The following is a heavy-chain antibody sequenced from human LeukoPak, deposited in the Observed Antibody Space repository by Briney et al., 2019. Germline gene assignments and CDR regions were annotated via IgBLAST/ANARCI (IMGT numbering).Heavy chain of an antibody. CDR2: IIPIFGTA. J-gene: IGHJ4*02. D-gene: IGHD5-18*01. Sequence: SVKVSCKASGGTFSSYAISWARQAPGQGLEWMGGIIPIFGTANYAQKFQGRVTITADESTSTAYMELSSLRSEDTAVYYCARGGEIQLWPEFDYWGQGTLVTVSS. CDR1: GGTFSSYA. CDR3: ARGGEIQLWPEFDY. V-gene: IGHV1-69*13.